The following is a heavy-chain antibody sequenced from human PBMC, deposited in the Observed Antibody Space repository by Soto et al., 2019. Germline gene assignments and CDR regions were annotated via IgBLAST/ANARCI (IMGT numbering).Heavy chain of an antibody. CDR2: INPSGGST. V-gene: IGHV1-46*01. CDR3: ARGGSVVVMTDGFDF. CDR1: GYTFTSCY. J-gene: IGHJ4*02. D-gene: IGHD2-21*01. Sequence: VASVKVSCKASGYTFTSCYMHWVRQAPGQGLEWMGIINPSGGSTNYAQKFQGRVTMTRDTSTSTVYMELTSLRSEDTAMFYCARGGSVVVMTDGFDFWGQGTLVTVSS.